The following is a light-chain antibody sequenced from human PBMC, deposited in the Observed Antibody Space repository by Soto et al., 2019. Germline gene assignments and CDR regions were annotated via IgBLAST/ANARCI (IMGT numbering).Light chain of an antibody. CDR2: DAS. CDR1: QSVTSRS. CDR3: QQYGSWYYT. J-gene: IGKJ2*01. V-gene: IGKV3-20*01. Sequence: EIVLTQSPGTLSLSPGERATLSCRASQSVTSRSLAWYQQKRGQAPRLLIYDASRRAPGIPDRFSGSGSGTDFTLSIGRLESEDFAVYHCQQYGSWYYTFGQGTKLEIK.